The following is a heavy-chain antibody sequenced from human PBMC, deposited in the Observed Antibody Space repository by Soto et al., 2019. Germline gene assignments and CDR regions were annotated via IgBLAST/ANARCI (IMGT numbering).Heavy chain of an antibody. V-gene: IGHV4-31*03. CDR3: SKFKYSTSVRYLQH. J-gene: IGHJ1*01. D-gene: IGHD6-6*01. CDR2: IYYSGIT. CDR1: GGPISSGVYY. Sequence: PSETLSLTCTVSGGPISSGVYYWIWIRQHPGKVLEWIGYIYYSGITYYNPSLKSRVTISADKSISTAYLQWTSLKASDTAIYYCSKFKYSTSVRYLQHWGQGTPVTVSS.